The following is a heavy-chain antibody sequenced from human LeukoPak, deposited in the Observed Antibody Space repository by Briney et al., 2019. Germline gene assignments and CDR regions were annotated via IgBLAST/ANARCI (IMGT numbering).Heavy chain of an antibody. J-gene: IGHJ6*03. V-gene: IGHV3-11*01. CDR1: GFTFSDYY. CDR3: ARDRKTVTASVDYMDV. Sequence: GGSLRLSCAASGFTFSDYYMSWIRQAPGKGLEWVSYISSSGSTIYYADSVKGRFTISRDNAKNSLYLQMNSLRAEDTAAYYCARDRKTVTASVDYMDVWGKGTTVTVSS. D-gene: IGHD4-11*01. CDR2: ISSSGSTI.